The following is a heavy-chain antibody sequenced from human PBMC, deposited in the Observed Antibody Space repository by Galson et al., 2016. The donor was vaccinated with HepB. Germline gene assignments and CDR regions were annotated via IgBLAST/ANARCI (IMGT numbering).Heavy chain of an antibody. J-gene: IGHJ4*02. CDR2: ITSSSDTM. CDR3: ARDDYFRLGY. D-gene: IGHD3-16*01. CDR1: GFIFSVYN. V-gene: IGHV3-48*02. Sequence: SLRLSCAASGFIFSVYNMNWARQAPGKGLEWIAWITSSSDTMYYADSVKGRFTISRDNAKNSLYLEVNSLRDEDTAVYYCARDDYFRLGYWGQGTLVTVSS.